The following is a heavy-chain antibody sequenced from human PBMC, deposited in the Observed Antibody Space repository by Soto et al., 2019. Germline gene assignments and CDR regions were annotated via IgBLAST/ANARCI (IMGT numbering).Heavy chain of an antibody. CDR3: ARGPARKGIVVVPAAPSYYYYGMDV. J-gene: IGHJ6*02. CDR2: IIPIFGTA. Sequence: QVQLVQSGAEVKKPGSSVKVSCKASGGTFSSYAISWVRQAPGQGLEWMGGIIPIFGTANYAQKFQGRVTITADESTSTAYMELSSLRSEDTAVYYCARGPARKGIVVVPAAPSYYYYGMDVWGQGTTVTVSS. D-gene: IGHD2-2*01. V-gene: IGHV1-69*01. CDR1: GGTFSSYA.